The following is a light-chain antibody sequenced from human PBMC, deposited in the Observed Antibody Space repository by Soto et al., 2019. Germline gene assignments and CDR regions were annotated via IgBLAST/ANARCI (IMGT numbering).Light chain of an antibody. CDR2: EVS. V-gene: IGLV2-14*01. CDR1: SSDVGAYNY. Sequence: QSALTQPASVSGSPGQSITISCTGTSSDVGAYNYVSWYQQHPGKAPKLIISEVSNRPSGVSNRFSGSKSGNTASLTISGLQAEDEADYYCSSYTGSNTVVFGGGTQVTVL. CDR3: SSYTGSNTVV. J-gene: IGLJ2*01.